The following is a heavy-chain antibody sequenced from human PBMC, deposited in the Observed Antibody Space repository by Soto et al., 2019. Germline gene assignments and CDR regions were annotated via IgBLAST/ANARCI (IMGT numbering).Heavy chain of an antibody. CDR1: GYTFTSYG. CDR3: ARCWPDIVATSDWYFDL. J-gene: IGHJ2*01. D-gene: IGHD5-12*01. Sequence: QVQLVQSGAEVKKPGASVKVSCKASGYTFTSYGISWVRQAPGQGLEWMGWISAYNGNTNYAQKLQGRVTMTTDTSXSXXYMELRSLRSDDTAVYYCARCWPDIVATSDWYFDLWGRGTLVTVSS. CDR2: ISAYNGNT. V-gene: IGHV1-18*01.